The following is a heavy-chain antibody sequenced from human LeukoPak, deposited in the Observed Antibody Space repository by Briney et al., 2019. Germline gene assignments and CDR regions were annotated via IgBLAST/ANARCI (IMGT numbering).Heavy chain of an antibody. CDR3: ARRKRGPWCSSTSCYRLGSGYFDY. V-gene: IGHV4-39*07. J-gene: IGHJ4*02. CDR2: IYYSGST. D-gene: IGHD2-2*02. Sequence: SETLSLTCTVSGGSISRSRYYWGWVRQPPGKGLEWIGSIYYSGSTYYNPSLKSRVTISLDTSKNQFSLNLTSVTAADTAVYYCARRKRGPWCSSTSCYRLGSGYFDYWGQGTLVTVSS. CDR1: GGSISRSRYY.